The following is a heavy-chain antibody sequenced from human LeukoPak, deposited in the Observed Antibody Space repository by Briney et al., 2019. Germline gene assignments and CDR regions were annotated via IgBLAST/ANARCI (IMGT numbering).Heavy chain of an antibody. CDR1: GYTFTRYY. D-gene: IGHD3-10*01. CDR2: INPSGGTT. Sequence: ASVKVSCKASGYTFTRYYMHWVRQAPGQGLEWMGIINPSGGTTSYPQKFQGRVTMTTDTSTSTAYMELRSLRSDDTAVYYCARGGSGGVCNYWGQGTLVTVSS. CDR3: ARGGSGGVCNY. J-gene: IGHJ4*02. V-gene: IGHV1-46*01.